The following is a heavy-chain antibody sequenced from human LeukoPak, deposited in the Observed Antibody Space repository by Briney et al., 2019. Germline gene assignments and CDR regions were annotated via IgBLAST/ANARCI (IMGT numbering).Heavy chain of an antibody. D-gene: IGHD3-10*01. CDR1: GYTFTGYY. V-gene: IGHV1-2*02. Sequence: GTSVKVSCKASGYTFTGYYMHWVRQAPGQGLEWMGWINPSSGGTNYAQKFQGRVIMTRDTSISTAYMELSRLRSDDSAVYYCARWMVRGVPYDAFDIWGQGTMVTVSS. CDR3: ARWMVRGVPYDAFDI. J-gene: IGHJ3*02. CDR2: INPSSGGT.